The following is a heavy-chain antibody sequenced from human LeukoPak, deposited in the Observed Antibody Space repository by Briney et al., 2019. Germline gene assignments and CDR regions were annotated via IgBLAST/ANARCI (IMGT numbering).Heavy chain of an antibody. CDR3: AKDAQRGFDYSNSLEN. CDR2: IWNDGSNK. CDR1: RFTFSHYG. Sequence: GGSLRLSCAASRFTFSHYGMHWVRQAPGKGLEWVAVIWNDGSNKYYADSVKGRFTVSRDNSQNRLYLQMNSLRPEDTAVYYCAKDAQRGFDYSNSLENWGQGTPVTVSS. D-gene: IGHD4-11*01. V-gene: IGHV3-33*06. J-gene: IGHJ4*02.